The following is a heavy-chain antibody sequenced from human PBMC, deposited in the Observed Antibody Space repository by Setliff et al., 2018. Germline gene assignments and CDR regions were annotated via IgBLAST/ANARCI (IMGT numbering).Heavy chain of an antibody. Sequence: GASVKVSCKASGYTFTSYDINWVRQATGQGLEWMGWMNPNSGNTGYAQKFQGRVTMTRNTSISTAYMELSSLRSEDTAAYYCARVIGATFYYYYYMDVWGKGATVTV. CDR1: GYTFTSYD. CDR3: ARVIGATFYYYYYMDV. V-gene: IGHV1-8*02. D-gene: IGHD1-26*01. CDR2: MNPNSGNT. J-gene: IGHJ6*03.